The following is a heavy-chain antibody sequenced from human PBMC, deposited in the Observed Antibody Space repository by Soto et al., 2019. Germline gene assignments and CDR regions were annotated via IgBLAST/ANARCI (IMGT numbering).Heavy chain of an antibody. CDR2: IGTAGDT. D-gene: IGHD6-13*01. V-gene: IGHV3-13*01. Sequence: PGGSLRLSCAASGFTFSSYDMHWVRQATGKGLEWVSAIGTAGDTYYPGSVKGRFTISRENAKNSLYLQMNSLRAEDTAVYYCARGSAGIAAAGTRAYFDYWGQGT. CDR1: GFTFSSYD. CDR3: ARGSAGIAAAGTRAYFDY. J-gene: IGHJ4*02.